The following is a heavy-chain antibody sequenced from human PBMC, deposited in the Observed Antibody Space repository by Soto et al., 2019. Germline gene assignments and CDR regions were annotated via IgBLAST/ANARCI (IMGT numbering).Heavy chain of an antibody. V-gene: IGHV1-69*13. CDR3: VPGCSGGSCYAYYYYYYMDV. D-gene: IGHD2-15*01. J-gene: IGHJ6*03. CDR1: GGTFGSYA. Sequence: ASVKVSCKASGGTFGSYAISWMRQAPGQGLEWMGGIIPIPGTANYAQKFQGRVTIAADESTSTAYMELSSLRSEDTAVYYCVPGCSGGSCYAYYYYYYMDVWDKGTTVTVSS. CDR2: IIPIPGTA.